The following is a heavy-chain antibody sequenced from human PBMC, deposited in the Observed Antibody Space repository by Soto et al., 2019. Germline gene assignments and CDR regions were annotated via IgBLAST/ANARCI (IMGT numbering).Heavy chain of an antibody. J-gene: IGHJ5*02. Sequence: GGSLRLSCAASGFTFSSYSMNWVRQAPGKGLEWVSSISSSSSYIYYADSVKGRFTISRDNAKNSLYLQMNSLRAEDTAVYYCARGLVLRYFDWSQNWFDPWGQGTLVTVSS. D-gene: IGHD3-9*01. CDR3: ARGLVLRYFDWSQNWFDP. CDR1: GFTFSSYS. CDR2: ISSSSSYI. V-gene: IGHV3-21*01.